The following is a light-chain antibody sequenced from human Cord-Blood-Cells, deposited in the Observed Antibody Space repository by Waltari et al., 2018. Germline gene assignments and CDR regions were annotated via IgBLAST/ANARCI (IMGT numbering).Light chain of an antibody. J-gene: IGLJ2*01. CDR2: DVS. CDR3: SSYIISSTVV. V-gene: IGLV2-14*04. Sequence: GSTEQPTTTSCTGTRSDVGTYNSVSWYQQHPAKAPKLLIYDVSNGPSGVSNRFSGSESGNTAALTIAGLQAEDEPDYYCSSYIISSTVVFGGGTKLSVL. CDR1: RSDVGTYNS.